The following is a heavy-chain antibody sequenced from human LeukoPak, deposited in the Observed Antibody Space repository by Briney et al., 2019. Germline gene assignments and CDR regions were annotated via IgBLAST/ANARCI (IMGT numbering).Heavy chain of an antibody. J-gene: IGHJ4*02. CDR3: ARSVGASYRAHYFDY. CDR2: IWYDGSNK. V-gene: IGHV3-33*01. CDR1: GFTFSSYG. D-gene: IGHD1-26*01. Sequence: PGRSLRLSCAASGFTFSSYGMHWVRQAPGKGLEWVAVIWYDGSNKYYADSVKGRFTISRDNSKNTLYLQMNSLRAEDTAVYYCARSVGASYRAHYFDYWGQGTLVTVSS.